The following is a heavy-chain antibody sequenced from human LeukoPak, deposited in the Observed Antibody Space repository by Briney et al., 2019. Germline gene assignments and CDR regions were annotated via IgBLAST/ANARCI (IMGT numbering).Heavy chain of an antibody. Sequence: PGGSLRLSCAASGFMFTSYWMSWVRQAPGKGLEWVANIKQDGSVKYYVDSVKGRFTISRDNAKNSLYLQMNSLRAEDTAVYYCARGKWSYWGQGTLVTVSS. J-gene: IGHJ4*02. V-gene: IGHV3-7*01. CDR1: GFMFTSYW. CDR2: IKQDGSVK. CDR3: ARGKWSY. D-gene: IGHD2-15*01.